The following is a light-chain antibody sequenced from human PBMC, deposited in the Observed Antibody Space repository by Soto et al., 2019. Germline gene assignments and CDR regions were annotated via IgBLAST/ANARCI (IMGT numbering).Light chain of an antibody. Sequence: EIVLTQSPGTLSLSPGERATFSCRASQSVSSNYLAWYQQKPGQAPRLLIYGAFKRATGIPARFSGSGSGTEFTLTISSLQSEDFAVYYCQQYNNWPPGWTFGQGTKVDIK. CDR2: GAF. V-gene: IGKV3D-15*01. CDR1: QSVSSN. CDR3: QQYNNWPPGWT. J-gene: IGKJ1*01.